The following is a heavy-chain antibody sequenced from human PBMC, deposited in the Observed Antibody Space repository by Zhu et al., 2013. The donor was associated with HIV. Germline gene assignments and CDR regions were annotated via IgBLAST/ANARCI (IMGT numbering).Heavy chain of an antibody. D-gene: IGHD1-7*01. J-gene: IGHJ2*01. CDR1: GYAFSAYY. CDR2: ITPDSGET. Sequence: QVHLIQSGAEVKEPGASVRVPCKASGYAFSAYYIHWVRQAPGQGLEWLGWITPDSGETRYPPKFQGRVTMTRDTSISTAYMELRSLRSDDTAIYYCARDAGITGTWGYFDLWGRGTLVTVSS. CDR3: ARDAGITGTWGYFDL. V-gene: IGHV1-2*02.